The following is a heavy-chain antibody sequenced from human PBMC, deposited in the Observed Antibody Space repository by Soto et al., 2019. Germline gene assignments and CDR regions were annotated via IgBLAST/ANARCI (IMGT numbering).Heavy chain of an antibody. V-gene: IGHV4-34*01. CDR2: INHSGST. D-gene: IGHD3-22*01. Sequence: PSETLSLTCAVYGGSFSGYYWSWIRQPPGKGLEWIGEINHSGSTNYNPSLKSRVTISVDTSKNQFSLKLSSVTAADTAVYYCARGRLNYGMDVWGQGTTVTVSS. CDR1: GGSFSGYY. CDR3: ARGRLNYGMDV. J-gene: IGHJ6*02.